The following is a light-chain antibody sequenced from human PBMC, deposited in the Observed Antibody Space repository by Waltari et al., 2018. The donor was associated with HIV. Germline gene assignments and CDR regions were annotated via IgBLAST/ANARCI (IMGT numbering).Light chain of an antibody. Sequence: QSALTQPASVSGSPGQSTTISCTGTSSDVGSYNLVSWYQQHPGKAPKLMIYEVSKRPSGVSNRFSGSKSGNTASLTISGLQAEDEADYYCCSYAGSGDVFGTGTKVTVL. V-gene: IGLV2-23*02. CDR1: SSDVGSYNL. CDR3: CSYAGSGDV. CDR2: EVS. J-gene: IGLJ1*01.